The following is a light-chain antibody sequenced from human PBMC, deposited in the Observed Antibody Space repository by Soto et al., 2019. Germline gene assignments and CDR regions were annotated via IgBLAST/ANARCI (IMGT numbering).Light chain of an antibody. CDR3: CSSAPSRTVV. CDR1: ISAVVSYRL. Sequence: QSLLTQAASVSGSRGQSITISCTGSISAVVSYRLVSWYQCHPGKVPKLIIYEGNKRPSGVSNRFSGSEPGNTASLTISGLQAEDEADYYCCSSAPSRTVVFGTGTKVTVL. V-gene: IGLV2-23*01. J-gene: IGLJ1*01. CDR2: EGN.